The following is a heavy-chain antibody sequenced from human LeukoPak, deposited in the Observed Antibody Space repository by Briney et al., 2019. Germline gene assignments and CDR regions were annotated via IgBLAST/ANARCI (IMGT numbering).Heavy chain of an antibody. D-gene: IGHD3-10*01. Sequence: PSETLSLTCTVSGGSISSSSYYWGWIRQPPGKGLEWIGSICYSRSTYYNPSLKSRVTISVDTSKNQFSLKLSSVTSADTAVYYCARHCIRSWFGEFHYYFDYWGQGTLVTVSS. CDR2: ICYSRST. J-gene: IGHJ4*02. CDR1: GGSISSSSYY. CDR3: ARHCIRSWFGEFHYYFDY. V-gene: IGHV4-39*01.